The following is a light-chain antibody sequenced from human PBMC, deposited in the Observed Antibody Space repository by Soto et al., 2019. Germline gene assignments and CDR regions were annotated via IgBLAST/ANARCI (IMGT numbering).Light chain of an antibody. J-gene: IGKJ1*01. CDR1: QSVSSN. V-gene: IGKV3-15*01. Sequence: EIAITRCQSTMYASRGARATLSCTASQSVSSNLAWYQQKPGQAPTLLIYGASNRATGIPARFSGSGSGTEFTLTISSLQSEDFAVYYCQQYNNWHTWTFGQGTNVDI. CDR2: GAS. CDR3: QQYNNWHTWT.